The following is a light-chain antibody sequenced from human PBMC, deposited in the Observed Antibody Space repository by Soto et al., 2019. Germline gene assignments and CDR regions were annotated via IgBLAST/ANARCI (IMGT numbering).Light chain of an antibody. CDR1: QSIYSS. J-gene: IGKJ2*01. V-gene: IGKV1-39*01. CDR2: AAS. Sequence: DIQMTQSPSSLSASVGDRVTITCRASQSIYSSLNWYHQKPGKAPKLLIYAASNLQSGVPSRFSGSGSGTDFTLSISSLQPKDFATYYCQQSYSAPYTFGQGTKLEI. CDR3: QQSYSAPYT.